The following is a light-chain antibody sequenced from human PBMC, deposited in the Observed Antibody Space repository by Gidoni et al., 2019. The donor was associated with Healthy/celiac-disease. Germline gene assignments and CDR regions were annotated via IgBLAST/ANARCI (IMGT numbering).Light chain of an antibody. CDR2: KAS. V-gene: IGKV1-5*03. Sequence: DIQMTQSPSTLSASVGDRVTITCRASQSSSSWLAWYQQKPGKAPKLLIYKASSLESGVPSRFSGSGSGTEFTLTISSLQPDDFATYYCQQYNSYSGTFGQGTKLEIK. CDR1: QSSSSW. CDR3: QQYNSYSGT. J-gene: IGKJ2*02.